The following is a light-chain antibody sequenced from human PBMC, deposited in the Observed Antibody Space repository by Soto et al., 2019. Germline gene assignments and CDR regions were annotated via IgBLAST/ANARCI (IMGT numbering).Light chain of an antibody. CDR2: WAS. V-gene: IGKV4-1*01. CDR1: QSVFYSSNNKNY. Sequence: DIVMTQSPYSLAVSLGERATINCKSSQSVFYSSNNKNYLAWYQQKPGQPPKLLIYWASTRESGVPDRFSGSGSGTDFTLTISSLQAEDVAVYYCQQYYSTRLTFGGGTKVEIK. J-gene: IGKJ4*01. CDR3: QQYYSTRLT.